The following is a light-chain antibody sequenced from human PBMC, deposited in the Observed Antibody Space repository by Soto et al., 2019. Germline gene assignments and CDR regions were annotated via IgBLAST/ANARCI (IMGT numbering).Light chain of an antibody. CDR1: QSVSSY. CDR2: DAS. V-gene: IGKV3-11*01. CDR3: QQRSNWPPSLT. J-gene: IGKJ4*01. Sequence: EIVLTQSPATLSLSPGERATLSCRASQSVSSYLAWYQQKPGQAPRLLIYDASNRATGIPARFSGSGAGTDFSLTISSREPEDFAVYYCQQRSNWPPSLTFGGGTKVEI.